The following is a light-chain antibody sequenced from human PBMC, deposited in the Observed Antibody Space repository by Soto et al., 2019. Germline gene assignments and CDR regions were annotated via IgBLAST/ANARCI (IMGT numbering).Light chain of an antibody. CDR2: AAS. Sequence: DIQMTQSPSSLSASVGDRVTITCRASQSISSYLNWYQQKPGKAPKLLIYAASSLQSGVPSRFSGSRSGTDFTLTISSLQPEDFATYYCQQSYSTLYTFGPGTKLEIK. V-gene: IGKV1-39*01. CDR3: QQSYSTLYT. CDR1: QSISSY. J-gene: IGKJ2*01.